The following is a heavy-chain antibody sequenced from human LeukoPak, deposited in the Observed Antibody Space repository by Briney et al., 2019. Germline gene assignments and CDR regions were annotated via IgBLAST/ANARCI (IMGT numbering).Heavy chain of an antibody. D-gene: IGHD1-26*01. J-gene: IGHJ5*02. CDR1: GGSISSYY. Sequence: PSETLSLTCTVSGGSISSYYWSWIRQPPGKGLEWIGYIYYSGSTNYNPSLKSRVTISVDTSKNQFSLKLSSVTAADTAVYYYARDRGGSYDPSWFDPWGQGTLVTVSS. V-gene: IGHV4-59*01. CDR2: IYYSGST. CDR3: ARDRGGSYDPSWFDP.